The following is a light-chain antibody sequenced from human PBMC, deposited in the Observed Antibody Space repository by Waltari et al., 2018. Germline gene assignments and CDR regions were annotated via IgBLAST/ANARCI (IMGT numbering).Light chain of an antibody. CDR2: DNN. J-gene: IGLJ1*01. V-gene: IGLV1-51*01. CDR3: GSWDSSLSAHYV. CDR1: TSNIGNNY. Sequence: QSVLTQPPSVSAAPGQKVTISCSGSTSNIGNNYVSWYRQLPGTAPKRLIYDNNKRPSGIPDRFSGSKSGTSATLGTTGLQTGDEADYYCGSWDSSLSAHYVFGTGTRVTVL.